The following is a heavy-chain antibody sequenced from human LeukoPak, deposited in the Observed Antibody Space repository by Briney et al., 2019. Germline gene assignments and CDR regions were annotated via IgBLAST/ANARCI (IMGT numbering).Heavy chain of an antibody. D-gene: IGHD3-10*02. CDR2: IYYSGST. J-gene: IGHJ4*02. CDR3: AGDVYGGTGSFDY. V-gene: IGHV4-59*01. Sequence: PSETLSLTCTVSGGSISSYYWSWIRQPPGKGLEWIGYIYYSGSTNYNPSLKSRVTISVDTSKNQFSLKLSSVTAADTAVYYCAGDVYGGTGSFDYWGQGTLVTVSS. CDR1: GGSISSYY.